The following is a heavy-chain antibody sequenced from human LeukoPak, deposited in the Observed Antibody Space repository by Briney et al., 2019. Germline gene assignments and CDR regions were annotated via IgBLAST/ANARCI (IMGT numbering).Heavy chain of an antibody. V-gene: IGHV3-48*04. D-gene: IGHD2-15*01. J-gene: IGHJ6*02. CDR2: ISSSSSTI. CDR1: GFTFSSYS. Sequence: GGSLRLSCAASGFTFSSYSMNWVRQAPGKGLEWVSYISSSSSTIYYADSVKGRFTISRDNAKNSLYLQMNSLRAEDTAVYYCASLYCSGGSCYHPGYYGMDVWGQGTTVTVSS. CDR3: ASLYCSGGSCYHPGYYGMDV.